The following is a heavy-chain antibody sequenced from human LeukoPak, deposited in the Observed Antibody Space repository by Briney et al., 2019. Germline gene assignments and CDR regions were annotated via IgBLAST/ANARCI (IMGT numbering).Heavy chain of an antibody. Sequence: SETLSLTCADYGGSFSGYYWSWIRQPPGKGLEWIGEINHSGSTNYNPSLKSRVTISVDTSKNQFSLKLSSVTAADTAVYYCARMRRQWPVLVYWGQGTLVTVSS. CDR1: GGSFSGYY. CDR2: INHSGST. CDR3: ARMRRQWPVLVY. D-gene: IGHD6-19*01. V-gene: IGHV4-34*01. J-gene: IGHJ4*02.